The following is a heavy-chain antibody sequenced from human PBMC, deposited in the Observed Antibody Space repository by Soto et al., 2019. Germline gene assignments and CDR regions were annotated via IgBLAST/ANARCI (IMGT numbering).Heavy chain of an antibody. D-gene: IGHD6-13*01. Sequence: PGGSLRLSCAASGFTFSSYAMSWVRQAPGKGLEWVSAISGSGGSTYYADSVKGRFTISRDNSKNTLYLQMNSLRAEDTAVYYSAKDESGQQLEDYYYYGMDGWGQGTTVTVSS. CDR2: ISGSGGST. CDR3: AKDESGQQLEDYYYYGMDG. J-gene: IGHJ6*02. V-gene: IGHV3-23*01. CDR1: GFTFSSYA.